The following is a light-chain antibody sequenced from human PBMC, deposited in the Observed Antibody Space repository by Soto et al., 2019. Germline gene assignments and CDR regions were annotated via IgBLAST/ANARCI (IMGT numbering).Light chain of an antibody. Sequence: HSVLTQPPSACGSPAQSVTISSTGTSSDVGGYNYVSWYQQHPGKAPKLMIYEVSKRPSGVPDRFSGSKSGNTASLTVSGLQAEDEADYYCSSYAGSNNFVFGTGTKVTVL. CDR1: SSDVGGYNY. V-gene: IGLV2-8*01. J-gene: IGLJ1*01. CDR2: EVS. CDR3: SSYAGSNNFV.